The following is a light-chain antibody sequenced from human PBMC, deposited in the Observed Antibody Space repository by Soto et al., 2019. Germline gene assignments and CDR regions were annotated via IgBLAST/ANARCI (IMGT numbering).Light chain of an antibody. CDR2: DVS. CDR3: SSYTSSSTLYV. Sequence: NQPASVTGSTGQSITISCTKTSSDVGGYNYVSWYQQHPGKAPKLMIYDVSNRPSGVSNRFSGSKSGNTASLTISGLQAEDEADYYCSSYTSSSTLYVFGSGTKVTVL. CDR1: SSDVGGYNY. V-gene: IGLV2-14*01. J-gene: IGLJ1*01.